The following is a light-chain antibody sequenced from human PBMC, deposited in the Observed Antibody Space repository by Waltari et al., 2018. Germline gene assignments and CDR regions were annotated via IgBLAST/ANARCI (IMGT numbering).Light chain of an antibody. V-gene: IGKV3-15*01. CDR2: GAS. CDR3: QQYNNWRT. Sequence: EILMTQSPPTLSVSPGERATLSCRASQSISRNLAWYQQKPGQDPRLLIYGASTRAPGVPARFSGSGSGTEFTLTISSLQSEDFAVYYCQQYNNWRTFGQGTKLEIK. J-gene: IGKJ2*01. CDR1: QSISRN.